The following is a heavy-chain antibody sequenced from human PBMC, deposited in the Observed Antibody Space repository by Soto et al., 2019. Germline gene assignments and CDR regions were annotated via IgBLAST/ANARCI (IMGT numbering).Heavy chain of an antibody. D-gene: IGHD3-3*01. Sequence: EVQLLESGGGLVQPGGSLRLSCAASGFTFSSYAMSWVREAPGKGLEWVSAISGSGGSTYYADSVKGRFTISRDNSKNTLYLQMNSLRAEDTAVYYCAKDLGRFSDYGMDVWGQGTTVTVSS. CDR1: GFTFSSYA. CDR2: ISGSGGST. V-gene: IGHV3-23*01. CDR3: AKDLGRFSDYGMDV. J-gene: IGHJ6*02.